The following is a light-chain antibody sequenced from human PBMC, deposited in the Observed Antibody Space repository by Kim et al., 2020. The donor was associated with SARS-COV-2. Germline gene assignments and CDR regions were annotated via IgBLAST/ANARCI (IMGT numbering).Light chain of an antibody. V-gene: IGKV1-27*01. J-gene: IGKJ2*01. CDR2: GAS. Sequence: SASVGDRVTITCGASQGISNYLAWYQQKPGKPPKLLIYGASAVQSGAPTRFSGSGSGTDFILTLSRLQPEDAATYYCQKYDSAPYTFGQGTKLEIK. CDR1: QGISNY. CDR3: QKYDSAPYT.